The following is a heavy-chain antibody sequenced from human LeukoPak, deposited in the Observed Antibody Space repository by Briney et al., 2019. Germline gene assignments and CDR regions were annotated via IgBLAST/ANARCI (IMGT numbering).Heavy chain of an antibody. CDR3: ARGETYYCDSSGYYYGY. V-gene: IGHV4-31*03. J-gene: IGHJ4*02. D-gene: IGHD3-22*01. CDR1: GGSISSGGYY. Sequence: PSETLSLTCTVSGGSISSGGYYWSWIRQHPGKGLEWIGYIYYSGSTYYNPSLKSRVTISVDTSKNQFSLKLSSVTAADTAVYYCARGETYYCDSSGYYYGYWGQGTLVTVSS. CDR2: IYYSGST.